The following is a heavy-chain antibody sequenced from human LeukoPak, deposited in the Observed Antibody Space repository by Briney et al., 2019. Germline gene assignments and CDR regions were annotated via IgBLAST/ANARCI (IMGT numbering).Heavy chain of an antibody. CDR2: IYHSGST. J-gene: IGHJ4*02. V-gene: IGHV4-4*02. CDR3: ARASLRGVYFDY. CDR1: GGSISSSNW. D-gene: IGHD2-2*01. Sequence: SETLFLTCAVSGGSISSSNWWSWVRQPPGKGLEWIGEIYHSGSTNYNPSLKSRVTISVDKSKNQFSLKLSSVTAADTAVYYCARASLRGVYFDYWGQGTLVTVSS.